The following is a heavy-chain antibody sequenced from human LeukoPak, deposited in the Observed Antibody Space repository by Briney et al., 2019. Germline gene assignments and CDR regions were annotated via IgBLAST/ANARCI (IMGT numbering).Heavy chain of an antibody. CDR1: GYTFTSYG. D-gene: IGHD5-12*01. CDR3: ARTYSGYDLPDY. V-gene: IGHV1-18*01. CDR2: ISAYNGNT. Sequence: ASVKVSCKASGYTFTSYGTSWVRQAPGQGLEWMGWISAYNGNTNYAQKLQGRVTMTTDTSTSTAYMELRSLRSDDTAVYYCARTYSGYDLPDYWGQGTLVTVSS. J-gene: IGHJ4*02.